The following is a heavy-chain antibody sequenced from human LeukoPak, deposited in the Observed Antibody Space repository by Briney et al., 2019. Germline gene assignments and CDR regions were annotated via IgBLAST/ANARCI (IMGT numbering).Heavy chain of an antibody. D-gene: IGHD6-6*01. CDR1: GGSISSYY. CDR2: INHSGST. Sequence: PSETLSLTCTVSGGSISSYYWSWIRQPPGKGLEWIGEINHSGSTNYNPSLKSRVTISVDTSKNQFSLKLSSVTAADTAVYYCARVVRQLEALALYYFDYWGQGTLVTVSS. J-gene: IGHJ4*02. V-gene: IGHV4-34*01. CDR3: ARVVRQLEALALYYFDY.